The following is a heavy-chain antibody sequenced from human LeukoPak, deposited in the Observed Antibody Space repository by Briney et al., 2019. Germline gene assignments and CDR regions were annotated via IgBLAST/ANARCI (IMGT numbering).Heavy chain of an antibody. CDR3: AKVVVPGSSGAYCTNGVCHFDY. CDR2: IRYGGSNK. CDR1: GFTFSSYG. V-gene: IGHV3-30*02. Sequence: GGSLRLSCAASGFTFSSYGMHWVRQAPGKGLEWLAFIRYGGSNKYYADSVKGRFTISRDNSKNRLYLQMNSLRAEDTAVYYCAKVVVPGSSGAYCTNGVCHFDYWGQGTLVTVSS. D-gene: IGHD2-8*01. J-gene: IGHJ4*02.